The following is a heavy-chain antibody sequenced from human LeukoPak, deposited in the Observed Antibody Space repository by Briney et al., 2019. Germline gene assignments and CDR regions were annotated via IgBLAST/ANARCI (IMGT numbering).Heavy chain of an antibody. CDR3: ARGQGYSSWGLFDY. CDR2: ISYDGSNK. CDR1: GFTFSSYG. Sequence: GGSLRLSCAASGFTFSSYGMHWVRQAPGKGLEWVAVISYDGSNKYYADSVKGRFTISRDNSKNTLYLQMNSLRAEDTAVYYCARGQGYSSWGLFDYWGQGTLVTVSS. J-gene: IGHJ4*02. V-gene: IGHV3-30*19. D-gene: IGHD6-13*01.